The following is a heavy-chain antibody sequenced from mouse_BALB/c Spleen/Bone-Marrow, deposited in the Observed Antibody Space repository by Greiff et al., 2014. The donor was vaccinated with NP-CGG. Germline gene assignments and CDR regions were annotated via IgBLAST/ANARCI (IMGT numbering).Heavy chain of an antibody. CDR3: ASYRYGWYFDV. D-gene: IGHD2-14*01. CDR1: GFNIKDTY. V-gene: IGHV14-3*02. CDR2: IDPANGNT. Sequence: EVQLQQSGAELVKPGASVKLSCTASGFNIKDTYMHWVKQRPEQGLEWIGRIDPANGNTKYGPKFQGKATITADTSSNTAYLQLSILTSEDTAVYYCASYRYGWYFDVWGAGTTVTVSS. J-gene: IGHJ1*01.